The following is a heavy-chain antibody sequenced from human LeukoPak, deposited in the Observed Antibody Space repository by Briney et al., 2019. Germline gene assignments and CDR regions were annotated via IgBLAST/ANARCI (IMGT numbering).Heavy chain of an antibody. J-gene: IGHJ6*02. CDR3: AATYYDFWSGPLYGMDV. D-gene: IGHD3-3*01. CDR1: GFTFSDHY. CDR2: TRNKANSYTT. Sequence: GGSLRLSCAASGFTFSDHYMDWVRQAPGKGLEWVGRTRNKANSYTTEYAASVKGRFTISRDDSKNSLYLQMNSLKTEDTAVYYCAATYYDFWSGPLYGMDVWGQGTTVTVSS. V-gene: IGHV3-72*01.